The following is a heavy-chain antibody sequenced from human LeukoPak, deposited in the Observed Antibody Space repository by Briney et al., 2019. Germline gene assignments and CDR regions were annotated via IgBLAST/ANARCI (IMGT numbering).Heavy chain of an antibody. CDR1: GGSISSGGYY. Sequence: SETLSLTCTVSGGSISSGGYYWGWIRQHPGKGLEWIGYIYYSGSTYYNPSLKSRVTISVDTSKNQFSLKLSSVTAADTAVYYCAREILTSGRAFDIWGQGTMVTVSS. J-gene: IGHJ3*02. CDR3: AREILTSGRAFDI. CDR2: IYYSGST. V-gene: IGHV4-31*03. D-gene: IGHD3-9*01.